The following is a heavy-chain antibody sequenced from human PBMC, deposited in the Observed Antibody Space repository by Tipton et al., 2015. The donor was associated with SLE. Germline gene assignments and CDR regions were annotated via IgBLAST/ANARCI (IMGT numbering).Heavy chain of an antibody. J-gene: IGHJ4*02. V-gene: IGHV3-53*05. D-gene: IGHD2-15*01. Sequence: SLRLSCAASGFIVRSHYMSWVRQASGKGLEWVSVIYSGETTYYADSVKGRFAISRDNSKNTLYLQMNSLRPEDTAVYYCATLWGYCSAGRCYSALWGQGTLVTVSS. CDR3: ATLWGYCSAGRCYSAL. CDR2: IYSGETT. CDR1: GFIVRSHY.